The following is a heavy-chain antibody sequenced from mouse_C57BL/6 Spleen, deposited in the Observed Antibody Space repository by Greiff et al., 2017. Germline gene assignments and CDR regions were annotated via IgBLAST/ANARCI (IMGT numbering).Heavy chain of an antibody. V-gene: IGHV1-61*01. Sequence: QVQLQQSGAELVRPGSSVKLSCKASGYTFTSYWMDWVKQRPGQGLEWIGNIYPSDSETHYNQKFKDKATLTVDKSSSTAYMQLSSLTSEDSAVYYCARDMITNYYAMDYWGQGTSVTVSS. CDR3: ARDMITNYYAMDY. CDR1: GYTFTSYW. J-gene: IGHJ4*01. D-gene: IGHD2-4*01. CDR2: IYPSDSET.